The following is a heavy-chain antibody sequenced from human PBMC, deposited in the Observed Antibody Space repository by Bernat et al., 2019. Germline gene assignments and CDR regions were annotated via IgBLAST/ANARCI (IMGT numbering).Heavy chain of an antibody. D-gene: IGHD6-13*01. Sequence: QLQLQESGPGLVKPSETLSLTCTVSGGSISSSSYYWGWIRQPPGKGLEWIGSIYYSGSTYYNPSLKSRVTISVDTSKNQFSLKLSSVTAADTAVYYCARLAGIGHRASDYWGQGTLVTVSS. CDR2: IYYSGST. J-gene: IGHJ4*02. V-gene: IGHV4-39*07. CDR1: GGSISSSSYY. CDR3: ARLAGIGHRASDY.